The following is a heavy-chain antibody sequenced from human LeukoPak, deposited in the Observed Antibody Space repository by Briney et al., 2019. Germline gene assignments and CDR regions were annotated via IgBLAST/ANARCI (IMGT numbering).Heavy chain of an antibody. V-gene: IGHV1-46*01. CDR3: ARDSYSSGWGRSDAFDI. CDR1: GYTFTGYY. D-gene: IGHD6-19*01. CDR2: INPSGGST. J-gene: IGHJ3*02. Sequence: ASVKVSCKASGYTFTGYYMHWVRQAPGQGLEWMGIINPSGGSTSYAQKFQGRVTMTRDTSTSTVYMELSSLRSEDTAVYYCARDSYSSGWGRSDAFDIWGQGTMVTVSS.